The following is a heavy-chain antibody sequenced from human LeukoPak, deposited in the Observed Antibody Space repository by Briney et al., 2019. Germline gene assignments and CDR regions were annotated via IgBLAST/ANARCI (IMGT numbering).Heavy chain of an antibody. V-gene: IGHV3-23*01. Sequence: GGSLRLSCAASGFTFDDYAIHWVRQAPGKGLEWVSAISGSGGSTYYADSVKGRFTISRDNSKNTLYLQMNSLRAEDTAVYYCAKSIVVVVAATEDYWGQGTLVTVSS. D-gene: IGHD2-15*01. CDR3: AKSIVVVVAATEDY. CDR2: ISGSGGST. CDR1: GFTFDDYA. J-gene: IGHJ4*02.